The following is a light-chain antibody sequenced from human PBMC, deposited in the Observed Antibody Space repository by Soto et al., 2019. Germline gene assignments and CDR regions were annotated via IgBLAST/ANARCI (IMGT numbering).Light chain of an antibody. CDR1: QTIGKY. CDR2: DAS. Sequence: DIQMTQYTSSLSATVGDRVTITCRASQTIGKYLNWYQQQPGKVPKLLIYDASYLQSGVPSRFSGSESGTDFTLNISDLRPEDFATYYCQQSFIIPSPFG. CDR3: QQSFIIPSP. V-gene: IGKV1-39*01. J-gene: IGKJ2*01.